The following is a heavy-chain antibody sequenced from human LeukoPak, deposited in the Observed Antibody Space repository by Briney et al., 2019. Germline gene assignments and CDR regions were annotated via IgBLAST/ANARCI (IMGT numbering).Heavy chain of an antibody. D-gene: IGHD5-24*01. Sequence: PGRSLRLSCAASGFTFSNYGMHWVRQAPGKGLEWVAVIWYDGSNKYYADSVKGRFTISRDNSKNTLYLQMNSLRAEDTAVYYCARDMSVDVYNYEYYFDYWGQGTLVTVSS. J-gene: IGHJ4*02. CDR2: IWYDGSNK. V-gene: IGHV3-33*01. CDR1: GFTFSNYG. CDR3: ARDMSVDVYNYEYYFDY.